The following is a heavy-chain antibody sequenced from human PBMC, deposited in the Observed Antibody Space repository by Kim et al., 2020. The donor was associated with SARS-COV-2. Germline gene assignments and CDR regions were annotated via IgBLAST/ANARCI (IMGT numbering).Heavy chain of an antibody. CDR1: GFTFSSYS. CDR2: ISSSSSYI. CDR3: ARDHAGGYYYYGMDV. V-gene: IGHV3-21*01. J-gene: IGHJ6*02. Sequence: GGSLRLSCAASGFTFSSYSMNWVRQAPGKGLEWVSSISSSSSYIYYADSVKGRFTISRDNAKNSLYLQMNSLRAEDTAVYYCARDHAGGYYYYGMDVWGQGTTVTVSS.